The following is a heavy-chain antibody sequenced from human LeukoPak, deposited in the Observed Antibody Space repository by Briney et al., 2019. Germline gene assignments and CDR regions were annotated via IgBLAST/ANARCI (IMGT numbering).Heavy chain of an antibody. V-gene: IGHV1-2*02. CDR2: INPNSGGT. CDR1: GYTFIFYW. Sequence: GASAKVSCKASGYTFIFYWIHWVRLAPRQGLEWMGWINPNSGGTNFAQKFQGRVTMTRDTSISTVYMELSSLKSDDTAVYHCTRGVLLEGRGAFDIWGQGTMVTVSS. D-gene: IGHD3-3*01. CDR3: TRGVLLEGRGAFDI. J-gene: IGHJ3*02.